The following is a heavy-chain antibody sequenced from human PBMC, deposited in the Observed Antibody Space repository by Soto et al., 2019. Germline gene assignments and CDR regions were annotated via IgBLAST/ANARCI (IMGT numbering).Heavy chain of an antibody. CDR1: GFTFSSYA. V-gene: IGHV3-23*01. CDR2: ITDSGDRT. Sequence: GGSLRLSCAASGFTFSSYAMSWVRQAPGKGLEWVSAITDSGDRTYYLDSVKGRFTISRDSLKNTLYLQMNGLRAEDTAIYYCAKLSRTSCYAPIDYWGPGTLVTVSS. D-gene: IGHD2-2*01. J-gene: IGHJ4*02. CDR3: AKLSRTSCYAPIDY.